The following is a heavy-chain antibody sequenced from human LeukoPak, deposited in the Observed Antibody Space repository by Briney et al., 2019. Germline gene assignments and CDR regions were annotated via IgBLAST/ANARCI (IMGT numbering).Heavy chain of an antibody. Sequence: PGGSLRLSCAASGFTFSRYQMTWGRQAPGEGLEWVAKVEQDGDKKYYVDSVEGRFTISRDNAKNSLYLEMNSLRVEDTAVYFCVRDWGGIEAAGDYSGQGTLVTVSS. CDR3: VRDWGGIEAAGDY. CDR2: VEQDGDKK. D-gene: IGHD6-13*01. CDR1: GFTFSRYQ. J-gene: IGHJ4*02. V-gene: IGHV3-7*01.